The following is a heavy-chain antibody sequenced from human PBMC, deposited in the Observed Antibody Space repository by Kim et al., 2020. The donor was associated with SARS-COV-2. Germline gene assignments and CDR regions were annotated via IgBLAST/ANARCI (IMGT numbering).Heavy chain of an antibody. CDR2: TK. CDR3: ARVVAAGTGY. J-gene: IGHJ4*02. Sequence: TKFYAQSVKVRFTITRDNSKNTMLLQMNSLSAEVTAMYYCARVVAAGTGYWGQGTLVTVSS. D-gene: IGHD6-13*01. V-gene: IGHV3-33*01.